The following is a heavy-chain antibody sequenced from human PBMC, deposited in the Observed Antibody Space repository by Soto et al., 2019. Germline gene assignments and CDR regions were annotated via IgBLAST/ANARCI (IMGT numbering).Heavy chain of an antibody. CDR3: ARDLDGSGSYYTDY. Sequence: QVQLVQSGAEVKKPGASGKVSCKASGYMFVTYGINWVRQAPGQGLEWMGWISAYNGNTKYAQNLQGRVTMTTDASTSTAYMEMRSLRSDDTAVYYCARDLDGSGSYYTDYGGPGTLVTVSS. D-gene: IGHD3-10*01. CDR1: GYMFVTYG. V-gene: IGHV1-18*01. J-gene: IGHJ4*02. CDR2: ISAYNGNT.